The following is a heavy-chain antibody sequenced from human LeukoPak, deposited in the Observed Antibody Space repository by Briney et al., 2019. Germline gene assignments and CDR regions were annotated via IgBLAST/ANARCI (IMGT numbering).Heavy chain of an antibody. CDR1: GFTFSSYS. D-gene: IGHD5-18*01. Sequence: GGSLRLSCAASGFTFSSYSMNWVRQAPGKGLEWVSYISSSRSTIYYADSVKGRFTISRDNAKNSLYLQMNSLRAEDTAVYYCARDSADTAMDDDAFDIWGQGTMVTVSS. CDR3: ARDSADTAMDDDAFDI. J-gene: IGHJ3*02. CDR2: ISSSRSTI. V-gene: IGHV3-48*01.